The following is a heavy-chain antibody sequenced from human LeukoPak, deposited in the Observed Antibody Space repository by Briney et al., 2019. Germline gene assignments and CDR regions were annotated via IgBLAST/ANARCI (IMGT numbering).Heavy chain of an antibody. D-gene: IGHD6-19*01. CDR3: ASISGYSSGWYMVGDAFDI. CDR2: ISAYNGNT. Sequence: ASVKVSCKASGYTFTSYGISLVRQAPGQGLEWMGWISAYNGNTNYAQKLQGRVTMTTDTSTSTAYMELRSLRSDDTAVYYCASISGYSSGWYMVGDAFDIWGQGTMVTVSS. V-gene: IGHV1-18*01. CDR1: GYTFTSYG. J-gene: IGHJ3*02.